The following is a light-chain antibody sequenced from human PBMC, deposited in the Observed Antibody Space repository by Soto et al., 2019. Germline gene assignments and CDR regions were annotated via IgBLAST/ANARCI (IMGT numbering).Light chain of an antibody. CDR1: SSNIGAGYD. V-gene: IGLV1-40*01. CDR3: QSYERSLSGPHVV. J-gene: IGLJ2*01. Sequence: QSVLTQPPSVSGAPGQRVTISCTGSSSNIGAGYDVHWYQQLPGTAPKLLIYGNSNRPSGVPDRFSGSKSGTSASLAITGLQAEDEADSYCQSYERSLSGPHVVFGGGTKRTVL. CDR2: GNS.